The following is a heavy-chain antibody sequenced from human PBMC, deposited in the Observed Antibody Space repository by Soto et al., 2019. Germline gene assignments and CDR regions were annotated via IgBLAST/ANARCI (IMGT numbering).Heavy chain of an antibody. CDR3: ARAFTRRITIFGVVIPYYYYGMDV. Sequence: GASVKVSCKASGYTLTTFFMHWVRQAPGQGLEWMGVINPGYPAGRSTTYAQKFQGRVTITADESTSTAYMELSSLRSEDTAVYYCARAFTRRITIFGVVIPYYYYGMDVWGQGTTVTVSS. J-gene: IGHJ6*02. D-gene: IGHD3-3*01. CDR1: GYTLTTFF. CDR2: INPGYPAGRST. V-gene: IGHV1-46*01.